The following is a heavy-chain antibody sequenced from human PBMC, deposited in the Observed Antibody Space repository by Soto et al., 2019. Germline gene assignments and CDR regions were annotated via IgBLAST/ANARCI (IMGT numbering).Heavy chain of an antibody. J-gene: IGHJ4*02. Sequence: QLQLQESGPGLVKPSETLSLTCTVSGGSISNSGYYWGWIRQPPGKGLEWIGSIYYSGSSYYNPSLNSRVSISLDTSNNQFSLNLKSVTAADTAVYYCAGAGGDKWELRGGFDHWGQGALVTVSS. CDR3: AGAGGDKWELRGGFDH. CDR2: IYYSGSS. V-gene: IGHV4-39*02. CDR1: GGSISNSGYY. D-gene: IGHD1-26*01.